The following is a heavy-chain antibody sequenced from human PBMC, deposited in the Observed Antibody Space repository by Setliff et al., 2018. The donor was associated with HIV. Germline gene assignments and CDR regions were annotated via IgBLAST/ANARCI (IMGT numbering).Heavy chain of an antibody. CDR1: GYSISSGYY. J-gene: IGHJ4*02. Sequence: SETLSLTCTVSGYSISSGYYWGWIRQPPGKGLEWIGSIYHSGSTYYNPSLKSRVTISVDTSKNQFSLKLSSVTAADTAVYYCARAAAGPVDYWSQGTLVTVSS. D-gene: IGHD6-13*01. V-gene: IGHV4-38-2*02. CDR2: IYHSGST. CDR3: ARAAAGPVDY.